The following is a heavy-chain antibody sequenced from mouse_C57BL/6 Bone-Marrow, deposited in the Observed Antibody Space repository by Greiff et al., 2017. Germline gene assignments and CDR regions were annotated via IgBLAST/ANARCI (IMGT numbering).Heavy chain of an antibody. Sequence: VQLQQPGAELVRPGTSVKLSCKASGYTFTSYWMHWVKQRPGQGLEWIGLIDPYDSYTNYNQKFKGKATLTVDTSSSTAYMQLSSLTSEDSAVYYCARDAYYYGSSSSYYFDYWGQGTTLTGSS. CDR3: ARDAYYYGSSSSYYFDY. J-gene: IGHJ2*01. CDR2: IDPYDSYT. CDR1: GYTFTSYW. V-gene: IGHV1-59*01. D-gene: IGHD1-1*01.